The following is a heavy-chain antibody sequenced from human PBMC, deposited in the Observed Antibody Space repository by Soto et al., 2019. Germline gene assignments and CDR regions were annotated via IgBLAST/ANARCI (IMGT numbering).Heavy chain of an antibody. V-gene: IGHV3-23*01. J-gene: IGHJ4*02. CDR1: GFTFSSYA. CDR2: ISGSGGST. CDR3: AKVVPYYYDSSGYFDY. Sequence: GGSLRLSCAASGFTFSSYAMSWVRQAPGKGLEWVSAISGSGGSTYYADSVKGRFTISRDNSKNTLYLQMNSLRAEDTAVYYCAKVVPYYYDSSGYFDYWGQGTLVTVSS. D-gene: IGHD3-22*01.